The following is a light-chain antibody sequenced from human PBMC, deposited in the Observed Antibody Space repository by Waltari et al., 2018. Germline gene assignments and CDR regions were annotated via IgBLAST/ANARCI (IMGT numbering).Light chain of an antibody. V-gene: IGLV2-8*01. CDR1: SSDVGGYNY. CDR2: EVS. J-gene: IGLJ3*02. Sequence: QSALTQPPSASGSPGQSVTISCTGTSSDVGGYNYVSLHQQHPGKAPKVMIYEVSKRPSGGADRFSGSKSGNTASLAVSGLQAEDEADYYCSSYAGSNNLVFGGGTKLTVL. CDR3: SSYAGSNNLV.